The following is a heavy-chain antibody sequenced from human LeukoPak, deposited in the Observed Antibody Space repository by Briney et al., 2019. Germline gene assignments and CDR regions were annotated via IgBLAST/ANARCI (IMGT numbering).Heavy chain of an antibody. CDR2: IYYSGST. J-gene: IGHJ5*02. D-gene: IGHD3-10*01. Sequence: PSETLSLTCTVSGVSISSYYWSWVRQPPGKGLEWIGYIYYSGSTNYNPSLKSRVTISVDTSKNQFSLKLSSVTAADTAVYYCARVLGSWFGELLRIGGWFDPWGQGTLVTVSS. CDR3: ARVLGSWFGELLRIGGWFDP. V-gene: IGHV4-59*01. CDR1: GVSISSYY.